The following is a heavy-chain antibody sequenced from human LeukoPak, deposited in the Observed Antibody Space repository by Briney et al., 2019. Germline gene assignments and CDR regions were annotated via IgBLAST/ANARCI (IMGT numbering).Heavy chain of an antibody. Sequence: GGSLRLSCTSSGFTFGDYAMSWFRQAPGKGLEWVSAISGSGGSTYYADSVKGRFTISRDNSKNTLYLQMNSLRAEGTAVYYCAKESYYYDSSGYCDYWGQGTLVTVSS. CDR2: ISGSGGST. CDR1: GFTFGDYA. J-gene: IGHJ4*02. CDR3: AKESYYYDSSGYCDY. V-gene: IGHV3-23*01. D-gene: IGHD3-22*01.